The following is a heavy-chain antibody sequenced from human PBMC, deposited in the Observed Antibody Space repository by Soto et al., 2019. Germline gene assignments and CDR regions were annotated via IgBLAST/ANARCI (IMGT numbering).Heavy chain of an antibody. CDR1: GGTFSSYA. V-gene: IGHV1-69*13. D-gene: IGHD3-22*01. CDR2: NIPIFGTA. Sequence: ASVKVSCKASGGTFSSYAISWVRQPPGQGLEWMGGNIPIFGTANYAQKFQGRVTITADASTSTAYTELSSLRSEDTAVYYCARAYDYDSSATYYYYGMDVWVQGTTVTVSS. CDR3: ARAYDYDSSATYYYYGMDV. J-gene: IGHJ6*02.